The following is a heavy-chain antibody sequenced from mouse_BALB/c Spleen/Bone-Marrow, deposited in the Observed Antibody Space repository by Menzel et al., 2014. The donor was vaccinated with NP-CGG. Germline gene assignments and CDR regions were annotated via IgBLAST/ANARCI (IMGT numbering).Heavy chain of an antibody. CDR1: GYTFTSYW. Sequence: VQLQQSRAELAKPGASVKMSCKASGYTFTSYWMYWIKRRPGQGLEWIGYINPSTGYTEYNQKFKDKATLTADKSSNTAYIQLSSLTSEDSAVYYCARKGYGNYHYYAMDYWGQGTSVTVSS. CDR2: INPSTGYT. D-gene: IGHD2-1*01. CDR3: ARKGYGNYHYYAMDY. J-gene: IGHJ4*01. V-gene: IGHV1-7*01.